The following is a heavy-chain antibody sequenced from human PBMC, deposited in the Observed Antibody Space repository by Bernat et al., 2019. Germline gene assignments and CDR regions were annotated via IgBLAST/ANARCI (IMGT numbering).Heavy chain of an antibody. D-gene: IGHD6-13*01. V-gene: IGHV3-7*01. J-gene: IGHJ6*02. CDR2: INEDGSEE. CDR3: AKRPGYQIGMEV. CDR1: GFSFSSYW. Sequence: EVQLVESGGGLVQPGGSRRLSCVGSGFSFSSYWMTWVRQPPGKGLEWVASINEDGSEEQYVDSVKGRFTISRDNTKNSLYLQMNGLRVEDTAVFYCAKRPGYQIGMEVWGQGTTVTVSS.